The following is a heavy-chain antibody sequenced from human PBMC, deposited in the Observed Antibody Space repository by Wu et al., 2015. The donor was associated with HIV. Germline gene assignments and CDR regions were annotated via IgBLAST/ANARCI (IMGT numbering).Heavy chain of an antibody. J-gene: IGHJ5*02. V-gene: IGHV1-2*02. Sequence: QVQLVQSGAEVKKPGASVKVSCKASGYTFTGYYMHWVRQAPGQGLEWMGWINPNSGGTNYAQKFQGRVTMTRDTSISTAYMELSRLRSDDTAVYYCARGHLGYSGYEGRFDPWGQGTLVTVSS. CDR1: GYTFTGYY. D-gene: IGHD5-12*01. CDR3: ARGHLGYSGYEGRFDP. CDR2: INPNSGGT.